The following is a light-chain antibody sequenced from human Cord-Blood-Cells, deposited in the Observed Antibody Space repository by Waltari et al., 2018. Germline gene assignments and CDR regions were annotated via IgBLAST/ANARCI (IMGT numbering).Light chain of an antibody. CDR3: SSYTSSSSVV. V-gene: IGLV2-14*01. Sequence: QSALTQPASVSGSPGQSITISCTGTSSDVGGYNYVSWYQQHPGKAPKRMIYDVSNRPSGVSNRCSGSTSGNTASLTISGLQAEDEADYYCSSYTSSSSVVFGGGTKLTVL. CDR2: DVS. J-gene: IGLJ2*01. CDR1: SSDVGGYNY.